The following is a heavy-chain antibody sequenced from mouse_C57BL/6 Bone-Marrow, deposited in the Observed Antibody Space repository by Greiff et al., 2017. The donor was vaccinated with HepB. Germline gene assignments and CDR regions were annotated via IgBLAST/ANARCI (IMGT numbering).Heavy chain of an antibody. J-gene: IGHJ2*01. CDR2: IHPNSGST. CDR1: GYTFTSYW. D-gene: IGHD3-1*01. Sequence: QVQLQQPGAELVKPGASVKLSCKASGYTFTSYWMHWVKQRPGQGLEWIGMIHPNSGSTNYNEKFKSQATLTVDKSSSTAYMQLSSMTSEDSAVYYCARLSTPGLGFEYWGRGTTLTVSS. CDR3: ARLSTPGLGFEY. V-gene: IGHV1-64*01.